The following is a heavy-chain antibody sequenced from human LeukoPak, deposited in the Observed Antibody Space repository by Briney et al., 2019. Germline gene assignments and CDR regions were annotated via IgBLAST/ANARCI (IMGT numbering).Heavy chain of an antibody. V-gene: IGHV1-8*01. Sequence: ASVKVSCKASGYTFTSYDINWVRQATGQGLEWMGWMNPNSGNTGYAQKFQGRVTMTTDTSTSTAYMELRSLRSDDTAVYYCARGKGDGYNLDDYWGQGTLVTVSS. D-gene: IGHD5-24*01. CDR1: GYTFTSYD. CDR3: ARGKGDGYNLDDY. J-gene: IGHJ4*02. CDR2: MNPNSGNT.